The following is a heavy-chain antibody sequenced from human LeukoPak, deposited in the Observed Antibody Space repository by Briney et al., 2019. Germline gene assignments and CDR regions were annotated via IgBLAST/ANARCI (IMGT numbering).Heavy chain of an antibody. V-gene: IGHV4-59*12. CDR3: ARDLSLLTTGWFDP. CDR2: IYYSGTT. J-gene: IGHJ5*02. D-gene: IGHD4-11*01. CDR1: GGSITNNY. Sequence: SETLSLTCNVSGGSITNNYWSWIRQPPGKGLEWIGYIYYSGTTTYNPSLKSRVTISIDTSKNQFSLKLSSVTAADTAVYYCARDLSLLTTGWFDPWGQGTLVTVSS.